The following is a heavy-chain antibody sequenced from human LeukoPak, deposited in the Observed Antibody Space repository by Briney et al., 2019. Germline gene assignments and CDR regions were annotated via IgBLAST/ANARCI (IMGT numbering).Heavy chain of an antibody. CDR1: GYTFTSYG. CDR3: ARDLATQQLVHPLDQRDYYYMDV. V-gene: IGHV1-18*01. D-gene: IGHD6-13*01. Sequence: ASVKVSCKASGYTFTSYGTSWVRQAPGQGPEWMGWISAYSTYNGNTNYAQKFQGRVTMTTDTSTSTAYMELRSLRSDDAAVYYCARDLATQQLVHPLDQRDYYYMDVWGKGTTVTVSS. CDR2: ISAYSTYNGNT. J-gene: IGHJ6*03.